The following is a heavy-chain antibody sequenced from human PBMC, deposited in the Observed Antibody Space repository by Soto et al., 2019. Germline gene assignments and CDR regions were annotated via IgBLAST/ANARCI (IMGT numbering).Heavy chain of an antibody. CDR3: ARGGPDGYYFDY. CDR2: IYYSGST. CDR1: GGSISSYY. Sequence: SETLSLTCTVSGGSISSYYWSWIRQPPGKGLEWIGYIYYSGSTNYSPSLKSRVTISVDTSKNQFSLKLSSVTAADTAVYYCARGGPDGYYFDYWGQGTLVTVSS. J-gene: IGHJ4*02. V-gene: IGHV4-59*01. D-gene: IGHD5-12*01.